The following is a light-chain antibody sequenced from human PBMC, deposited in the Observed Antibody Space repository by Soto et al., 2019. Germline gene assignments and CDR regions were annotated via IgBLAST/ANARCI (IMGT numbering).Light chain of an antibody. CDR2: KAS. J-gene: IGKJ1*01. CDR1: QTISSR. V-gene: IGKV1-5*03. CDR3: QHYNSYSEA. Sequence: DIQMTQSPSTLSGSVGDRVTTTCRASQTISSRLAWYQQKPGKAPKLLIYKASTLKSGVPSRFSGSGSGTEFTLTISSLQPDDFATYYCQHYNSYSEAFGQGTKVDIK.